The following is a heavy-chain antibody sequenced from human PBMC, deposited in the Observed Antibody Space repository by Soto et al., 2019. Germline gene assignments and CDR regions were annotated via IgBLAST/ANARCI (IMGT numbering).Heavy chain of an antibody. CDR1: GFTFSDYY. J-gene: IGHJ3*02. V-gene: IGHV3-11*03. CDR3: ARKGALDAFDI. D-gene: IGHD1-26*01. Sequence: GGSLRLSCAASGFTFSDYYMSWIRQAPGKGLEWVSYISSSSSYTNYADSVKGRFTISRDNAKNSLYLQMNSLRAEDTAVYYCARKGALDAFDIWGQGTMVTVSS. CDR2: ISSSSSYT.